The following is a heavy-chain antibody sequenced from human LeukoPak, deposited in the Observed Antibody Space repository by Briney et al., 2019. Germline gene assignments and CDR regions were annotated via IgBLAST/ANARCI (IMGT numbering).Heavy chain of an antibody. CDR2: ISSSGSTI. CDR3: ARDFFAFGGVIALLDY. V-gene: IGHV3-11*04. CDR1: GFTFSDYY. D-gene: IGHD3-16*02. J-gene: IGHJ4*02. Sequence: GGSLRLSCAASGFTFSDYYMNWIRQAPGKGLEWVSYISSSGSTIYYADSVKGRFTISRDNAKKSLYLQMNSLRDEDTAVYYCARDFFAFGGVIALLDYWGQGTLVTVSS.